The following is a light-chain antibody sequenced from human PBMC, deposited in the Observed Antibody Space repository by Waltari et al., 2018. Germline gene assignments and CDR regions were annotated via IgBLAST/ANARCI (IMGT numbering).Light chain of an antibody. Sequence: QSVLTQPPSASGTPGQRVTISCSGSSSNVGSNFVFWYQQLPGAAPKLPIFKHNQRPSGVPDRFSGSKSGTSASLDISGLRSEDEADYYCAAWDDNLGGVFGGGTKLTVL. V-gene: IGLV1-47*01. CDR1: SSNVGSNF. J-gene: IGLJ3*02. CDR2: KHN. CDR3: AAWDDNLGGV.